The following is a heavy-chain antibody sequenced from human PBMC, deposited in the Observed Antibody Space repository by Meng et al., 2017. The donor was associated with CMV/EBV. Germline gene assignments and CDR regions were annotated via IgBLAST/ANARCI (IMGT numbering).Heavy chain of an antibody. CDR1: GFTFSSYA. Sequence: LSLTCAASGFTFSSYAMSWVRQAPGKGLEWVSAISGSGGSTYYADSVKGRFTISRDNSKNTLYLQMNSLRAEDTAVYYCARDYCSSTSCGNYYYYGMDVWGQGTTVTVSS. CDR2: ISGSGGST. D-gene: IGHD2-2*01. CDR3: ARDYCSSTSCGNYYYYGMDV. J-gene: IGHJ6*02. V-gene: IGHV3-23*01.